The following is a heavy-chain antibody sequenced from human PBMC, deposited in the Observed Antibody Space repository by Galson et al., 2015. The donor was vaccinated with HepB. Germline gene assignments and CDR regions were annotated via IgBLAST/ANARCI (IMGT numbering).Heavy chain of an antibody. D-gene: IGHD1-14*01. V-gene: IGHV3-7*01. CDR3: ARSSEGYFDS. Sequence: SLRLSCAGSGFNSSIFWMSWVRQAPGKGLERVANIKQDGREKYYVGPVKGRFTISRDNAGNSLYLQMNSLRGEDTALYYCARSSEGYFDSWGQGILVTVSS. CDR2: IKQDGREK. J-gene: IGHJ4*02. CDR1: GFNSSIFW.